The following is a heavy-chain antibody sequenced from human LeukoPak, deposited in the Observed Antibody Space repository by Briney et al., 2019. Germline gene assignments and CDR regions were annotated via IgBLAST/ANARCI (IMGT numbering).Heavy chain of an antibody. Sequence: PSETLSLTCAVYGGSFSGYYWSWIRQPPGKGLEWIGEINHSGSTNYNPSLKSRVTISVDTSKNQFSLKLSSVTAADTAVYYCARTRFPNYYDSSGQNTYFDYWGQGTLVTVSS. V-gene: IGHV4-34*01. D-gene: IGHD3-22*01. CDR3: ARTRFPNYYDSSGQNTYFDY. J-gene: IGHJ4*02. CDR2: INHSGST. CDR1: GGSFSGYY.